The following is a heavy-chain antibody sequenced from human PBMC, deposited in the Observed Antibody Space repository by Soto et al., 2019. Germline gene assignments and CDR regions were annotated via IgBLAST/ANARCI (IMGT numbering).Heavy chain of an antibody. CDR1: GFTFSTYA. D-gene: IGHD2-8*01. Sequence: GGSLRLSCATSGFTFSTYAMHWVRQAPGKGFEFVSAISSNGRSTYYANSVKGRFTISRDNSKNTLYLQMDSLRAEDMAVYYCARDRCTNGVCYAPSDYWGQGTLVTVSS. CDR3: ARDRCTNGVCYAPSDY. CDR2: ISSNGRST. J-gene: IGHJ4*02. V-gene: IGHV3-64*01.